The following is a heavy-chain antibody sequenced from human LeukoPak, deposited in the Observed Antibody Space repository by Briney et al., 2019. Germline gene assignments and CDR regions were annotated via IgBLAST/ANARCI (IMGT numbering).Heavy chain of an antibody. V-gene: IGHV4-4*07. CDR3: ARHQGWLQWEY. Sequence: SETLSLTCTVSGASISDYYWSWIRQSAGEGLEWIGRIYAAETDFNPSLKSRLTMSIDTSKNQFSLKLRSVTAADTAVYYCARHQGWLQWEYWGQGTLVTVSS. CDR2: IYAAET. J-gene: IGHJ4*02. CDR1: GASISDYY. D-gene: IGHD5-24*01.